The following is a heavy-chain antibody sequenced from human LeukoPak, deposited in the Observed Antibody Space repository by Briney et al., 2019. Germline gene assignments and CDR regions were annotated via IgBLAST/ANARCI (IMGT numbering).Heavy chain of an antibody. V-gene: IGHV3-23*01. J-gene: IGHJ4*02. Sequence: GGSLRLSCAASGFTFSSYAMSWVRQAPGKGLEWVSAISGSGGSTYYADSVKGRFTISRDNSKNTLYLQMNSLRAEDTAVYYCAKEKGEWFGELSPGPFDYWGQGTLVTVSS. CDR2: ISGSGGST. D-gene: IGHD3-10*01. CDR1: GFTFSSYA. CDR3: AKEKGEWFGELSPGPFDY.